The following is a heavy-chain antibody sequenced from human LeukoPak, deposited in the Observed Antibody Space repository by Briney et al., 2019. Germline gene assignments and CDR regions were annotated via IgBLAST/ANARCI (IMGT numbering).Heavy chain of an antibody. Sequence: SVKVSCKASGGTFSSYTISWVRQAPGQGLEWMGRIIPIFGIANYAQKFQGRVTITADKSTSTAYMKLSSLRSEDTAVYYCARNYDSSRGGFDYWGQGTLVTVSS. CDR2: IIPIFGIA. D-gene: IGHD3-22*01. V-gene: IGHV1-69*02. J-gene: IGHJ4*02. CDR3: ARNYDSSRGGFDY. CDR1: GGTFSSYT.